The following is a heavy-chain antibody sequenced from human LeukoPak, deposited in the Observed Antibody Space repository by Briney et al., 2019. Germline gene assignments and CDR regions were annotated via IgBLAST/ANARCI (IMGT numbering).Heavy chain of an antibody. CDR3: ASRMTF. Sequence: PGGSLRLSCVASGVNVGSDYMSWVRQAPGKGLQWVSLIYSGGSAYYADSVKGRFTIYRHNSKNTLYLQMSRLRTEDTAIYYCASRMTFGGPGTLVTVSS. V-gene: IGHV3-53*04. D-gene: IGHD2/OR15-2a*01. CDR2: IYSGGSA. J-gene: IGHJ4*02. CDR1: GVNVGSDY.